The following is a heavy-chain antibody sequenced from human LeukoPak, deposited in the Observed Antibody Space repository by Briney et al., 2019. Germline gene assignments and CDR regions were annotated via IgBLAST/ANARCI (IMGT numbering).Heavy chain of an antibody. CDR1: GGSISNKY. D-gene: IGHD2-2*01. V-gene: IGHV4-59*12. Sequence: SETLSLTCTVSGGSISNKYWSWIRQPPGKGLEWIGYIYYSGSANYNPSLKSRVTILVDTSKNQFSLKLSSVTAADTAVYYCARDRHCSSTSCPFDYWGQGTLVTVSS. CDR2: IYYSGSA. J-gene: IGHJ4*02. CDR3: ARDRHCSSTSCPFDY.